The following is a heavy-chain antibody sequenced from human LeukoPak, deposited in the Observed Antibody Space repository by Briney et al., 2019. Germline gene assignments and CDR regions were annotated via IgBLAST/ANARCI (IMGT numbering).Heavy chain of an antibody. CDR1: GFTFSSYS. CDR2: ISSSSSTI. V-gene: IGHV3-48*01. CDR3: VVATIPYFDY. J-gene: IGHJ4*02. Sequence: GSLRLSCAASGFTFSSYSMNWVRQAPGTGLGWVSYISSSSSTIYYADSVKGRFTISRDNAKNSLYLQMNSLRAEDMAVYYCVVATIPYFDYWGQGTLVTVSS. D-gene: IGHD5-12*01.